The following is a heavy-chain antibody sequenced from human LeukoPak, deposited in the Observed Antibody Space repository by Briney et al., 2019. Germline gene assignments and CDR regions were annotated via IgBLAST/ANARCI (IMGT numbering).Heavy chain of an antibody. CDR3: ARDSVNYYGSGSYYNVGIDY. CDR1: GGTFSSYA. CDR2: IIPIFGIA. V-gene: IGHV1-69*04. D-gene: IGHD3-10*01. J-gene: IGHJ4*02. Sequence: ASVKVSCKASGGTFSSYAISWVRQAPGQGLEWMGRIIPIFGIANYAQKFQGRVTITADKSTSTAYMELSSLRSEDTAVYYCARDSVNYYGSGSYYNVGIDYWGQGTLVTVSS.